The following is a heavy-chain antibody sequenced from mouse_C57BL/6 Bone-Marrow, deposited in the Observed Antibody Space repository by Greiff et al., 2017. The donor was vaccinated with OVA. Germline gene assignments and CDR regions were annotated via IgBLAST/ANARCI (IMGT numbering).Heavy chain of an antibody. J-gene: IGHJ1*03. CDR3: ARSHYYGSSHWDFDV. CDR2: INPYNGGT. Sequence: VQLQQSGPVLVKPGASVKMSCKASGYTFTDYYMNWVKQSHGKSLEWIGDINPYNGGTSYNQKFTGKATMTVDKSSSTAYMELNSLTSEDSAVYYCARSHYYGSSHWDFDVWGTGTTVTVSS. CDR1: GYTFTDYY. D-gene: IGHD1-1*01. V-gene: IGHV1-19*01.